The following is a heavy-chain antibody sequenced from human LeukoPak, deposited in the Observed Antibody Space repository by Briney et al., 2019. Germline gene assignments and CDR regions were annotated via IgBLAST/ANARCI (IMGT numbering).Heavy chain of an antibody. J-gene: IGHJ6*02. CDR2: LNWNDGTI. V-gene: IGHV3-9*01. CDR3: AKDIKLVGYYFYGMDV. Sequence: PGGSLRLSCEASGFTFDDYAMHWVRQRPGKGLEWVAGLNWNDGTIAHADSVRGRFSISRDNSRNSLHLQMNSLRPEDTAVHYCAKDIKLVGYYFYGMDVWGQGTTVTVSS. CDR1: GFTFDDYA. D-gene: IGHD1-26*01.